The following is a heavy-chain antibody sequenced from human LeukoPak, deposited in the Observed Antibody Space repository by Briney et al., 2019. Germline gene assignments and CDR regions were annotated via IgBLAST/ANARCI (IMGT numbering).Heavy chain of an antibody. J-gene: IGHJ4*02. CDR2: IWYDGSNK. Sequence: PGRSLRLSCAASGFTFSNYAMHWVRQAPGKGLEWVAVIWYDGSNKYYADSVKGRFTISRDNSENTLYLQMDSLRAEDTAAYYCARDPGVRWLVGFDYWGQGTLVTVSS. CDR3: ARDPGVRWLVGFDY. CDR1: GFTFSNYA. V-gene: IGHV3-33*08. D-gene: IGHD6-19*01.